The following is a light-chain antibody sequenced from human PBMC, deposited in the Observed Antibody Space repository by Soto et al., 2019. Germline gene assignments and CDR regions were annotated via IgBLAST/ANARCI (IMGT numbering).Light chain of an antibody. CDR2: KVS. V-gene: IGKV1-39*01. CDR1: QSINTF. J-gene: IGKJ2*01. CDR3: QQGDRTPYT. Sequence: DIQMTPSPSSLSASVGDRVTITCRASQSINTFLNWYQQKPGKAPNLLIYKVSNLQSGVPSRFSGSGSGTDFTLTISSLQPEDFATYFCQQGDRTPYTFGQGTTREIK.